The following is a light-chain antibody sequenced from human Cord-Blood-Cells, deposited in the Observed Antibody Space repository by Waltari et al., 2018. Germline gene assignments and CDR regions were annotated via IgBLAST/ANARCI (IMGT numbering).Light chain of an antibody. V-gene: IGKV1-39*01. CDR3: QQSYSTPWT. Sequence: DIQMTQSPSSLSASVGDRVTITCRASQSISSYLNWYQQKPGKAPKLLIYAASSLQSGVPSRLSRSGSGTDFTLTISSLQPEDFATYYCQQSYSTPWTFGQGTKVEIK. CDR1: QSISSY. CDR2: AAS. J-gene: IGKJ1*01.